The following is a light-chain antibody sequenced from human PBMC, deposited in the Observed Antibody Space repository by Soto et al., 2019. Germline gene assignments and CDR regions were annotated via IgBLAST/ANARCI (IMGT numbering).Light chain of an antibody. Sequence: DIVMTQSPAILSVSLGERATLSCLASQSISDNLAWYQQRSGQAPRLLIYGASTRATGVPARFSGSGSGTEFTFTISSLQSDDFAMYYCQQYKSWPPLTFRG. J-gene: IGKJ4*01. CDR2: GAS. CDR3: QQYKSWPPLT. CDR1: QSISDN. V-gene: IGKV3-15*01.